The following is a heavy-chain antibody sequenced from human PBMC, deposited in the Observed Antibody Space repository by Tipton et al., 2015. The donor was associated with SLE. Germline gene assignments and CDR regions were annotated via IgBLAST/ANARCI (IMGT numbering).Heavy chain of an antibody. CDR3: ARAIAHQQLAPMDV. J-gene: IGHJ6*03. V-gene: IGHV4-61*02. CDR1: GGSISSGSYY. Sequence: TLSLTCTVSGGSISSGSYYWSWIRPPAGKGLEWIGRICTSGSPNYNPSPKSRVTISVDTSKNQFSRKLSSATAADTAVYYCARAIAHQQLAPMDVWGKGTTVTVSS. CDR2: ICTSGSP. D-gene: IGHD6-13*01.